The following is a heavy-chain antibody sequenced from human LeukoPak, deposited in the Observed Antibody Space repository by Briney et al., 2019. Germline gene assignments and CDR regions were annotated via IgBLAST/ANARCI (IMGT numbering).Heavy chain of an antibody. CDR2: MSGSGGST. Sequence: GGSLRLSCAASGFTFSSYAMSWVRQAPGKGLEWVSVMSGSGGSTYYYADSAKGRFTISRDNYKNTLYLQMNSLRAEDTAVYYCAKDQNNWNHDAFDIWGQGTMVTVSS. J-gene: IGHJ3*02. CDR3: AKDQNNWNHDAFDI. V-gene: IGHV3-23*01. CDR1: GFTFSSYA. D-gene: IGHD1-20*01.